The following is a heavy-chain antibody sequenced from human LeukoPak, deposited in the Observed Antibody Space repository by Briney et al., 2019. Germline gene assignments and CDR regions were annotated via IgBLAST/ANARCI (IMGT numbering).Heavy chain of an antibody. CDR3: ATVGSWDAYDV. D-gene: IGHD1-26*01. CDR1: GFAFSNFP. CDR2: IKSDGVGT. J-gene: IGHJ3*01. V-gene: IGHV3-64*01. Sequence: GGSLRLSCAASGFAFSNFPMHWVRQVPGKGLEYVSAIKSDGVGTYYANSVRDRFTISRDNSKNTLYLQMGSLRAEDTGVYFCATVGSWDAYDVWGQGTMVTVSS.